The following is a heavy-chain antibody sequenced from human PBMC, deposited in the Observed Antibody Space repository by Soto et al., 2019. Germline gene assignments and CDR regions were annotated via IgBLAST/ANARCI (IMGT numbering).Heavy chain of an antibody. CDR3: ARDEGIAVPGGVGFDY. CDR2: IYYSGST. Sequence: QVQLQESGPGLVKPSQTLSLTCTVSGGSISSGGYYWSWIRQHPGKGLEWIGYIYYSGSTYYNPSLKSRVTISVDTSKNQFSVKLSSVTAADTAVYYCARDEGIAVPGGVGFDYWGQGTLVTVSS. J-gene: IGHJ4*02. CDR1: GGSISSGGYY. D-gene: IGHD6-19*01. V-gene: IGHV4-31*03.